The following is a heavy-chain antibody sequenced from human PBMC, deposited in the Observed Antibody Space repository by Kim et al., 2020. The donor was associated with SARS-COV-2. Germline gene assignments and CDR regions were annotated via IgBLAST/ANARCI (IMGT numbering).Heavy chain of an antibody. Sequence: SETLSLTCTVSGGSISSYYWSWIRQPPGKGLEWIGYIYYSGSTNYNPSLKSRVTISVDTSKNQFSLKLSSVTAADTAVYYCASSSGYCSSTSCLGLFDYWGQGTLVTVSS. CDR2: IYYSGST. D-gene: IGHD2-2*01. CDR3: ASSSGYCSSTSCLGLFDY. V-gene: IGHV4-59*13. J-gene: IGHJ4*02. CDR1: GGSISSYY.